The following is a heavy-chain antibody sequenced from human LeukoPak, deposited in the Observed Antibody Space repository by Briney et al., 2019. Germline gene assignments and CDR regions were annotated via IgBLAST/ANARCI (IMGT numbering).Heavy chain of an antibody. J-gene: IGHJ4*02. Sequence: GGSLRLSCVASGFTLSSYNMKWVRQAPGKRLEWVSSISWRSSDIEYADSVKGRFTISRDIDKRSLYLQMNSLRAEDTAVYYCARDSIQLWPNAIDFWGQGTLVTVSS. CDR1: GFTLSSYN. CDR3: ARDSIQLWPNAIDF. V-gene: IGHV3-21*01. CDR2: ISWRSSDI. D-gene: IGHD1-1*01.